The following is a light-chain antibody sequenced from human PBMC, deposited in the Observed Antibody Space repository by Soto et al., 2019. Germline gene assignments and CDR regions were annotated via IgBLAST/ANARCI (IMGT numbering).Light chain of an antibody. CDR3: CSYAGRITYV. CDR1: SSDVGSYNL. J-gene: IGLJ1*01. Sequence: QSALTQPASVSGSPGQSITISCTGTSSDVGSYNLVSWYQQHPGKAPKLMIYEDSKRPSGVSNRFSGSKSGNTASLTISGLQAEDEADYYCCSYAGRITYVFGTGTKLTVL. V-gene: IGLV2-23*01. CDR2: EDS.